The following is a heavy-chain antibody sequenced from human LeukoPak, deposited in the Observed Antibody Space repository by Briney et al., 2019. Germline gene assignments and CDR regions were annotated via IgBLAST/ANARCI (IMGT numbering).Heavy chain of an antibody. CDR1: GYTFTSYG. Sequence: ASVKVSCKASGYTFTSYGISWVRQAPGQGLEWMGWISAYNGSTNYAQKLQGRVTMTTDTSTSTAYMELRSLRSDDTAVYYCARDDYGGNPDEYWGQGTLVTVSS. CDR2: ISAYNGST. J-gene: IGHJ4*02. CDR3: ARDDYGGNPDEY. D-gene: IGHD4-23*01. V-gene: IGHV1-18*01.